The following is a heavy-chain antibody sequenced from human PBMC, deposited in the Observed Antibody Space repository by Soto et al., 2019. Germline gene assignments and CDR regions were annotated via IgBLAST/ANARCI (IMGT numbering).Heavy chain of an antibody. J-gene: IGHJ4*02. CDR2: ISYDGSNK. V-gene: IGHV3-30*18. D-gene: IGHD3-3*01. CDR1: GFTFSSYG. Sequence: GGSLRLSCAASGFTFSSYGMHWVRQAPGKGLEWVAVISYDGSNKYYADSVKGRFTISRDNSKNTLYLQMNSLRAEDTAVYYCAKDLTITIFGVVHSSGNTIDYWGQGTLVTVSS. CDR3: AKDLTITIFGVVHSSGNTIDY.